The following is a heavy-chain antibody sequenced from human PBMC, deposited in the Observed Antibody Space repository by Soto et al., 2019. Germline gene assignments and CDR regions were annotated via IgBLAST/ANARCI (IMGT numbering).Heavy chain of an antibody. CDR2: IYDGGTT. V-gene: IGHV4-30-4*02. J-gene: IGHJ4*02. CDR1: GVSISSAAYC. D-gene: IGHD7-27*01. CDR3: ARGPSGDKIDY. Sequence: SDTLSLTCTVSGVSISSAAYCWSWIRQSPDKGLEWIGHIYDGGTTYSSPSLKGRVTISADTSETQFSLKLSSVSAADTAVYYCARGPSGDKIDYWGQGIQVT.